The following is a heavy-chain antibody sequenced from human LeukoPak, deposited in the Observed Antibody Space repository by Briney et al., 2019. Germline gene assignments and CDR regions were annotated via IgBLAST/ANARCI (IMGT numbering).Heavy chain of an antibody. J-gene: IGHJ4*02. CDR3: AKKGYYDGSGYYMYYFDH. CDR1: GFTFSSYS. V-gene: IGHV3-23*01. Sequence: GGSLRLSCAASGFTFSSYSMNWVRQAPGKGLEWVSAISGSGGTAYYADSVKGRFTISRDNSKNTLYLQMNSLRAEDTAVYYCAKKGYYDGSGYYMYYFDHWGQGTLVTVSS. CDR2: ISGSGGTA. D-gene: IGHD3-22*01.